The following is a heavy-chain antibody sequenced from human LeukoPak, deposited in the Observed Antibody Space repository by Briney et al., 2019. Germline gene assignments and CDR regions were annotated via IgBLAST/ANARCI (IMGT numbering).Heavy chain of an antibody. D-gene: IGHD3-10*01. Sequence: GGSLRLSCAASGFTFSSYGMHWVRQAPGKGLEWVAFIRYDGSNKYYADSVKGRFTISRDNSKNTLYLQMNSLRAEDTAVYYCARCRTSGELEAFDIWGQGTMVTVSS. CDR2: IRYDGSNK. V-gene: IGHV3-30*02. CDR1: GFTFSSYG. J-gene: IGHJ3*02. CDR3: ARCRTSGELEAFDI.